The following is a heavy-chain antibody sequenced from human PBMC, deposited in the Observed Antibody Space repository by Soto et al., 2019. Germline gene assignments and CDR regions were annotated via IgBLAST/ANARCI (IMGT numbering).Heavy chain of an antibody. V-gene: IGHV3-64*01. Sequence: EVQLVESGGGLAQPGGSLRLSCAASGFTFSSYAMHWVRQAPGKGLEYVSAISSNGGSTYYANSVKGRFTISRDNSKNTLYLQMGSLRAEDMAVYYCARDVLGGRYSMDVWGQGTPVTVSS. D-gene: IGHD1-26*01. CDR2: ISSNGGST. CDR3: ARDVLGGRYSMDV. J-gene: IGHJ6*03. CDR1: GFTFSSYA.